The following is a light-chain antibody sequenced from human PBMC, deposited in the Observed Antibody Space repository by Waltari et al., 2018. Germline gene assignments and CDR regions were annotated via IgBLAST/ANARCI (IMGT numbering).Light chain of an antibody. V-gene: IGLV3-21*04. CDR1: YIGSKS. J-gene: IGLJ3*02. CDR3: QVWDGTSDHVV. CDR2: TDG. Sequence: SYVLTQPPSVSVAQGETARITCGGNYIGSKSGHWYQQRPGPAPLLVIFTDGDRPSGIPERFAGSNSGNTATLTISRVEAGDEADFFCQVWDGTSDHVVFGGGTKLTVL.